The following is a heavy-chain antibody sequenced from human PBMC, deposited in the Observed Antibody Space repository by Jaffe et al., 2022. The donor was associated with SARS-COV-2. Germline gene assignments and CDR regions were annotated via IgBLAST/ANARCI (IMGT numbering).Heavy chain of an antibody. CDR2: IYWDEDK. V-gene: IGHV2-5*02. Sequence: QITLKESGPTLVKPTQTLTLTCSFSGFSLSTTGVAVGWIRQPPGKALEWLALIYWDEDKRYSASLVSRLTITQDTAKNQVALTLTNMDPADTATYYCAHTKFSATTSPEYFHHWGQGTLVTVSS. J-gene: IGHJ1*01. D-gene: IGHD3-9*01. CDR1: GFSLSTTGVA. CDR3: AHTKFSATTSPEYFHH.